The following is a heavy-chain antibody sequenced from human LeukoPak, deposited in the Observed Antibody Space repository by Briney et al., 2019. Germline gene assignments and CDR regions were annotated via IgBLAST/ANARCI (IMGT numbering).Heavy chain of an antibody. CDR2: VYHSGST. J-gene: IGHJ5*02. D-gene: IGHD6-19*01. CDR1: GGSFSGYY. Sequence: SETLSLTCAVYGGSFSGYYWSWIRQPPGKGLEWIGSVYHSGSTNYNPSLKSRVTISIDTSKNQFSLKLSSVTAADTAVYYCVRVLGSGWVVNWFDPWGQGTLVTVSS. CDR3: VRVLGSGWVVNWFDP. V-gene: IGHV4-59*01.